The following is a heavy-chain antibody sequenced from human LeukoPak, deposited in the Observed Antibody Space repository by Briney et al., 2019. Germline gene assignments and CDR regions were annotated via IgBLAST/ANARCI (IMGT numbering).Heavy chain of an antibody. V-gene: IGHV3-21*01. J-gene: IGHJ4*02. Sequence: PGGSLRLSCAASGFTFSSYSMNWVRQAPGKGLERVSSISSSSSYIYYADSVKGRFTISRDNAKNSLYLQMNSLRAEDTAVYYCARGNWAEDGYFDYWGQGTLVTVSS. CDR3: ARGNWAEDGYFDY. CDR2: ISSSSSYI. D-gene: IGHD7-27*01. CDR1: GFTFSSYS.